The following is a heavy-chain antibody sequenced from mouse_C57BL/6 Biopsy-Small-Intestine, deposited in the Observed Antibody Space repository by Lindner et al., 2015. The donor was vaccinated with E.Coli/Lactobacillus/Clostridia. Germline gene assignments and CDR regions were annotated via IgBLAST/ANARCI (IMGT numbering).Heavy chain of an antibody. CDR2: INPNNGGT. D-gene: IGHD2-1*01. CDR1: GFTFTGYY. V-gene: IGHV1-18*01. J-gene: IGHJ4*01. Sequence: SVKVSCKASGFTFTGYYIHWVRQAPGQGLEWMGRINPNNGGTLYAQRLQGRVTMGRDTSITTAYMELSSLTSDDTAMYYCAREGVSASTCDYWGQGTLVTVSS. CDR3: AREGVSASTCDY.